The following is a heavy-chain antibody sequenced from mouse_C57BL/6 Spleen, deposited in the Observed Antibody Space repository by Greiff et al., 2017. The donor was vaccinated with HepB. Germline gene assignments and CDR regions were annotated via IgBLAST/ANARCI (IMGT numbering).Heavy chain of an antibody. J-gene: IGHJ1*03. CDR2: IWSGGST. V-gene: IGHV2-2*01. CDR1: GFSLTSYG. D-gene: IGHD2-4*01. CDR3: ARGITTGDWYFDV. Sequence: QVQLKESGPGLVQPSQSLSITCTVSGFSLTSYGVHWVRQSPGKGLEWLGVIWSGGSTDYNAAFISRLSISKDNSKSQVFFKMNSLQADDTAIYYCARGITTGDWYFDVWGTGTTVTVSS.